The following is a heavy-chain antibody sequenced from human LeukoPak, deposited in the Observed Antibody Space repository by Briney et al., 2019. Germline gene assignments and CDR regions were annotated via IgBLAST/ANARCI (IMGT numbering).Heavy chain of an antibody. CDR2: INQDGSVK. CDR1: GFTFTSHW. J-gene: IGHJ5*02. D-gene: IGHD6-19*01. V-gene: IGHV3-7*04. CDR3: AKVDTNNSGWFDT. Sequence: GGSLRLSCAASGFTFTSHWMGWGRQSPGKGLEWVANINQDGSVKKYVDSVNGRFTISRDNAKKSLYLEMNGLRVEDTAVYFCAKVDTNNSGWFDTWGQGTLVTVSS.